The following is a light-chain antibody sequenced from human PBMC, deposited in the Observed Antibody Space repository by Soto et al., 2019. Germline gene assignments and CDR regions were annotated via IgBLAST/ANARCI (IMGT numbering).Light chain of an antibody. J-gene: IGKJ5*01. CDR1: ESVSSN. CDR3: QQYNSWPPIT. Sequence: EVVMTQSPATLSVSPGERATLSCRASESVSSNLAWYQQRPGQAPRLVIYGASTRATGIPARFSGGGSGTEFTLTISSPQSEDFAVYYCQQYNSWPPITFGQGRRPEVK. CDR2: GAS. V-gene: IGKV3-15*01.